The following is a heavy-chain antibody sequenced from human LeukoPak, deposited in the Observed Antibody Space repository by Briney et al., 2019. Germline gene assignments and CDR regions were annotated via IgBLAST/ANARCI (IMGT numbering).Heavy chain of an antibody. V-gene: IGHV1-58*01. CDR2: IVVGSGHR. Sequence: SVKVSCKASGFTFTSSAVQWVRRPRGRRLAWIGWIVVGSGHRNISQKFQERVTITRDMPTITAYMKLSSLRSEDTAVYYCAALYSPRYHGDYEGFDYWGQGTLVTVSS. J-gene: IGHJ4*02. CDR3: AALYSPRYHGDYEGFDY. D-gene: IGHD4-17*01. CDR1: GFTFTSSA.